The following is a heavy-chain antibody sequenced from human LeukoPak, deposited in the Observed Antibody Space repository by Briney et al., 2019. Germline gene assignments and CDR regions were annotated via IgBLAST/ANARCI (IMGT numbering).Heavy chain of an antibody. D-gene: IGHD3-22*01. J-gene: IGHJ4*02. Sequence: ASVKVSCKPSESPFTDYYMHWVRRAPGQGLEWMGWINPNSGGTNYAQKFQGRVTMTRDTSISTAYMELSRLRSDDTAVYYCARASYYYDSSGYPGYYFDYWGQGTLVTVSS. CDR2: INPNSGGT. V-gene: IGHV1-2*02. CDR3: ARASYYYDSSGYPGYYFDY. CDR1: ESPFTDYY.